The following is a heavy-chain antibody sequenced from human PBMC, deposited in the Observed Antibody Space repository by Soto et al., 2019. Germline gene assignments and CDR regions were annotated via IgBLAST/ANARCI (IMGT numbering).Heavy chain of an antibody. V-gene: IGHV4-4*02. D-gene: IGHD3-22*01. CDR2: IYHSGST. J-gene: IGHJ4*02. Sequence: PSQTLSLTCAVSGGSINSRYWWRWVRQSPGKGLERIGEIYHSGSTNYNPSLKSRVTISVDTSKNQFSLKLSSVTAADTAVYYCAKNPGYYYDSTGYHFDYWGQGTLVTVSS. CDR3: AKNPGYYYDSTGYHFDY. CDR1: GGSINSRYW.